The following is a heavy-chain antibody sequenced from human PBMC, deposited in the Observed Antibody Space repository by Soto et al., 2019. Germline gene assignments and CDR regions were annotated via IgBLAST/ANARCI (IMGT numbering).Heavy chain of an antibody. Sequence: SVKVSCKASGGTFSSYAISWVRQAPGQGLEWMGGIIPIFGTANYAQKFQGRVTITADESTSTAYMELSSLRSEDTAVYYCAKGVRLRITWIADYWGQGTLVTVSS. V-gene: IGHV1-69*13. CDR1: GGTFSSYA. D-gene: IGHD2-2*03. CDR2: IIPIFGTA. J-gene: IGHJ4*02. CDR3: AKGVRLRITWIADY.